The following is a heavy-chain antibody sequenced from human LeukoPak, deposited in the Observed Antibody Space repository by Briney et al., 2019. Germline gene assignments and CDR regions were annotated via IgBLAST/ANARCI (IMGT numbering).Heavy chain of an antibody. CDR1: GSTFSSCA. Sequence: QPGGSLRLSCAASGSTFSSCAMSWVRQAPAKGLEWVSSISGSGGSTYYADSVKGRFTISRDNSKNTLYLQMNSLRAEDTAVYHCARFYYDFWSGYPHFDYWGQGTLVTVSS. CDR3: ARFYYDFWSGYPHFDY. CDR2: ISGSGGST. D-gene: IGHD3-3*01. J-gene: IGHJ4*02. V-gene: IGHV3-23*01.